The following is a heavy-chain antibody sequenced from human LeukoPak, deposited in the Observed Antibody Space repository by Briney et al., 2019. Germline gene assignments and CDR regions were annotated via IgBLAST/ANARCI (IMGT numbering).Heavy chain of an antibody. CDR3: AREGYYDSSGYRFDY. V-gene: IGHV1-2*02. D-gene: IGHD3-22*01. CDR1: GYTFTGYY. CDR2: INPNSGGT. J-gene: IGHJ4*02. Sequence: ASVKVSCKASGYTFTGYYMHWVRQAPGQGLEWMGWINPNSGGTNYAQKFQGRVTMTRDTSISTAYIELSRLRSDDTAVYYCAREGYYDSSGYRFDYWGQGTLVTVSS.